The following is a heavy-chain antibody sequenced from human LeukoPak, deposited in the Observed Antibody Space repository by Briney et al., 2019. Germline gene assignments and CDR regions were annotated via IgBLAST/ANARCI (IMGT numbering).Heavy chain of an antibody. CDR1: GFTFSHYE. J-gene: IGHJ4*02. D-gene: IGHD5-12*01. V-gene: IGHV3-48*03. CDR2: IESGGGTI. CDR3: ARDYSGDEDFDY. Sequence: GGSLRLSCIVSGFTFSHYEMNWVRQAPGKGLEWVSFIESGGGTIHYADSVKGRFTTSRDDAKNSLYLEMNSLRDEDTAIYYCARDYSGDEDFDYWGQGTLVTVSS.